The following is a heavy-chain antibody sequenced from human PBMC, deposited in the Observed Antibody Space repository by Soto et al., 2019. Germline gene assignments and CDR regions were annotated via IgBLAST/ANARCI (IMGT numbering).Heavy chain of an antibody. CDR3: ARGDIDCSSTSCYAGAYFQH. CDR1: GGSFSGYY. Sequence: SETLSLTCAVYGGSFSGYYWSWIRQPPGKGLEWIGEIYHSGSTNYNPSLKSRVTISVDTSKNQFSLKLSSVTAADTAVYYCARGDIDCSSTSCYAGAYFQHWGQGTLVTVSS. J-gene: IGHJ1*01. D-gene: IGHD2-2*01. CDR2: IYHSGST. V-gene: IGHV4-34*01.